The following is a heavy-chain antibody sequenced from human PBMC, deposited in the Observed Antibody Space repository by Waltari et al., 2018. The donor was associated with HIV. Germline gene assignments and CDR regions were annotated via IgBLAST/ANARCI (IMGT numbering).Heavy chain of an antibody. CDR1: GFTFSSHG. CDR3: AKVCYGHYYDSSGYYYVFDY. V-gene: IGHV3-30*18. Sequence: QVQLVESGGGVVQPGRPLRLSCAASGFTFSSHGMHGVRQAPGKWLEWVAVISYDGSNKYYADSVKGRFTIARDNSKNTLYLQMNSLRAEDTAVYYCAKVCYGHYYDSSGYYYVFDYWGQGTLVTVSS. D-gene: IGHD3-22*01. J-gene: IGHJ4*02. CDR2: ISYDGSNK.